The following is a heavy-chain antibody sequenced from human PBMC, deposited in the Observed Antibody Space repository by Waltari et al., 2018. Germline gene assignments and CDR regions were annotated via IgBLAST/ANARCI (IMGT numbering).Heavy chain of an antibody. J-gene: IGHJ3*02. Sequence: QVQLVESGGGVVQSGRSLRLSWVGSGFTFTNHGMNWVRQAPGKWLEWVACRWYDGSNKNDVDSLKGRFTISRDNSKNTMYLEMNRRRAEDTAVYFCARGDGGSGLGASDIWGQGTMVTVSS. CDR2: RWYDGSNK. D-gene: IGHD3-3*01. V-gene: IGHV3-33*01. CDR3: ARGDGGSGLGASDI. CDR1: GFTFTNHG.